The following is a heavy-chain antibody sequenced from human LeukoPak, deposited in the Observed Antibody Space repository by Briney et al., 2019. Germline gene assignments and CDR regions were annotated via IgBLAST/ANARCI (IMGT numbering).Heavy chain of an antibody. CDR3: GTLLSNGPFDY. CDR2: IYPISGAT. Sequence: ASVKVSCKASGYTFTGYYMHWVRQAPGQGLEWMGYIYPISGATKYAQKFQGRVTMTRDTSINTAYMELSRLTSDDTAVYYCGTLLSNGPFDYWGQGTLVTVSS. CDR1: GYTFTGYY. V-gene: IGHV1-2*02. J-gene: IGHJ4*02.